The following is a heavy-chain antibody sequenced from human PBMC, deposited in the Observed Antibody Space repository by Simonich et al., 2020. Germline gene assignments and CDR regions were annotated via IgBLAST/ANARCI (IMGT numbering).Heavy chain of an antibody. CDR1: GFTFRSSW. D-gene: IGHD7-27*01. CDR3: ARDGLGTAYYYYMDV. J-gene: IGHJ6*03. Sequence: EVQLVESGGGLVQPGGSLRLSCAASGFTFRSSWMSWVRQAPGKGLGWVAKIKQDGSEKYYVDSVKGRFTTSRDNAKNSLYRQMNSLRAEDTAVYYCARDGLGTAYYYYMDVWGKGTTVTVSS. V-gene: IGHV3-7*01. CDR2: IKQDGSEK.